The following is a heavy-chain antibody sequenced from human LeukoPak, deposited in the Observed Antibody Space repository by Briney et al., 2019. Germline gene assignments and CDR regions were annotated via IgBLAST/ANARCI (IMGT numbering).Heavy chain of an antibody. V-gene: IGHV6-1*01. D-gene: IGHD2-15*01. CDR2: TYYRSKWYN. J-gene: IGHJ2*01. CDR3: ARERAAANHWYFDL. Sequence: SQTLSLTCAISGDSVFSVSASWNWIRQSPSRGLEWLGRTYYRSKWYNDYAVSVKSRITINPDTSKNQFSLQLNSVTPEDTAVYYCARERAAANHWYFDLWGRGTLVTVSS. CDR1: GDSVFSVSAS.